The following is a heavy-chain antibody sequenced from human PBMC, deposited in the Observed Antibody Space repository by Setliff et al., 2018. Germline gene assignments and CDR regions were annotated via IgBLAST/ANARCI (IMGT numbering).Heavy chain of an antibody. J-gene: IGHJ6*03. CDR1: GYIFTYYA. V-gene: IGHV1-3*01. CDR3: ARDNIGYITGIPYYYYYYMDV. D-gene: IGHD1-20*01. CDR2: INAGNGNT. Sequence: ASVKVSCKASGYIFTYYAIHWVRQAPGQRLEWMGWINAGNGNTKYSQKFQGRVTITRDTSASTAYMELSSLRSEDTAVYYCARDNIGYITGIPYYYYYYMDVWGKGTTVTV.